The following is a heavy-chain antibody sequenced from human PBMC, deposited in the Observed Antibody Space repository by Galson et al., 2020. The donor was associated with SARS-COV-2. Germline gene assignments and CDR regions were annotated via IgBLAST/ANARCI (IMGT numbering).Heavy chain of an antibody. CDR3: AREGAVGATGLDY. V-gene: IGHV3-33*01. D-gene: IGHD1-26*01. CDR2: IWYDGSNK. J-gene: IGHJ4*02. CDR1: GLTFSSYG. Sequence: GGSLSLSCAASGLTFSSYGMHWVRQAPGKGLEWVAVIWYDGSNKYYADSVKGRFTISRDNSKNTLYLQMNSLRAEDTAVYYCAREGAVGATGLDYWGQGTLVTVSS.